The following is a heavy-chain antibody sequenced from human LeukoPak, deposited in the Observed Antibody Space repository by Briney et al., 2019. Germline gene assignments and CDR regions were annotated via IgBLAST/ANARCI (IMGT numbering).Heavy chain of an antibody. Sequence: GASVTVSCKASGGTFSSYAISWVRQAPGQGLEWMGGIIPIFGTANYAQKFQGRVTITADESTSTAYMELSSLRSEDTAVYYCARDNDFWSGYNWFDPWGQGTLVTVSS. CDR2: IIPIFGTA. V-gene: IGHV1-69*13. D-gene: IGHD3-3*01. CDR3: ARDNDFWSGYNWFDP. CDR1: GGTFSSYA. J-gene: IGHJ5*02.